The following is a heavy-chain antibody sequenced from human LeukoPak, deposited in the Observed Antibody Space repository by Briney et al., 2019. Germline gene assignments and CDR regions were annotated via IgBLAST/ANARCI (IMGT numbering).Heavy chain of an antibody. J-gene: IGHJ6*02. Sequence: GGSLRLSCAASGFTFDDYAMHWVRQAPGKGLEWVSGTSWNSGSIGYADSVKGRFTISRDNAKNSLYLQMNSLRAEDTALYYCAKDLHSGSYYSLYYYYGMDVWGQGTTVIVFS. V-gene: IGHV3-9*01. CDR2: TSWNSGSI. CDR1: GFTFDDYA. D-gene: IGHD1-26*01. CDR3: AKDLHSGSYYSLYYYYGMDV.